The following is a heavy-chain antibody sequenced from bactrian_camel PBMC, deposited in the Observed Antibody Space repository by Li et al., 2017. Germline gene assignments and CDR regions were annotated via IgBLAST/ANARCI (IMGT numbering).Heavy chain of an antibody. CDR3: AAAYRVHREHLLFRRWWQY. Sequence: VQLVESGGALVQPGGSLRVSCVASGITFSRHDMSWVRQAPGKEVEWVAGITSLPSLFRAASYADSVKGRFTISRDNAKNILYLQMDSLKPEDTAMYYCAAAYRVHREHLLFRRWWQYWGQGTQVTVS. CDR2: ITSLPSLFRAA. CDR1: GITFSRHD. V-gene: IGHV3S6*01. D-gene: IGHD7*01. J-gene: IGHJ4*01.